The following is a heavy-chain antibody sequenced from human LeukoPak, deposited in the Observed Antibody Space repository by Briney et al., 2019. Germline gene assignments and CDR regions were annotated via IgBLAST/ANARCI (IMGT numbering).Heavy chain of an antibody. CDR2: ISSSSSTI. CDR1: GFTFSSYS. CDR3: ARDARPLYDFWSGYYPADNYYGMDV. J-gene: IGHJ6*02. Sequence: GGSLRLSRAASGFTFSSYSMNWVRQAPGKGLEWVSYISSSSSTIYYADSVKGRFTISRDNAKNSLYLQMNSLRDEDTAVYYCARDARPLYDFWSGYYPADNYYGMDVWGQGTTVTVSS. D-gene: IGHD3-3*01. V-gene: IGHV3-48*02.